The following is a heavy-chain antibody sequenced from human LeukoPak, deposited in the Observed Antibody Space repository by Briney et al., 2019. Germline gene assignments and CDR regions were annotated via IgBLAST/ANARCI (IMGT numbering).Heavy chain of an antibody. CDR3: AAYYYDSSGYLSPFDY. D-gene: IGHD3-22*01. Sequence: GGSLRLSCAASGFTFSSYGMNWVRQAPGKGLEWVSYISSSSSTIYYADSVKGRFTISRDNAKNSLYLQMNSLRAEDTAVYYCAAYYYDSSGYLSPFDYWGQGTLVTVSS. J-gene: IGHJ4*02. V-gene: IGHV3-48*04. CDR1: GFTFSSYG. CDR2: ISSSSSTI.